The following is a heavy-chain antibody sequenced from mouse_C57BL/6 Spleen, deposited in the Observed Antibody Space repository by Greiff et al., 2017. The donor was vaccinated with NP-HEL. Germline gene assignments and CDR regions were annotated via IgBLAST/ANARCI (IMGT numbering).Heavy chain of an antibody. CDR2: IYPRSGNT. J-gene: IGHJ4*01. Sequence: QVQLQQSGAELVRPGASVKLSCKASGYTFTSYGISWVKQRPGQGLEWIGEIYPRSGNTYYNEKFKGKATLTVDQSSSTAYMGLRSLTSEESAVYFSEGDYDDYPYAMDYWGQGTSVTVAS. CDR1: GYTFTSYG. D-gene: IGHD2-4*01. V-gene: IGHV1-81*01. CDR3: EGDYDDYPYAMDY.